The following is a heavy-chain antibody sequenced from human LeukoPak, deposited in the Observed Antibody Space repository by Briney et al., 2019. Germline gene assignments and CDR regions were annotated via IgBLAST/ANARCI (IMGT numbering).Heavy chain of an antibody. V-gene: IGHV3-30*04. CDR1: GFNVTNYA. D-gene: IGHD5-24*01. Sequence: GGSLRLSCAASGFNVTNYAMHWVRQAPGKGLEWVTLISYSGDNTYSADSVKGRFTFSRDKSKNTLYLQMNSLRPEDSAVYYCASDPRDGGQNVWGKGTTVTVSS. CDR3: ASDPRDGGQNV. J-gene: IGHJ6*04. CDR2: ISYSGDNT.